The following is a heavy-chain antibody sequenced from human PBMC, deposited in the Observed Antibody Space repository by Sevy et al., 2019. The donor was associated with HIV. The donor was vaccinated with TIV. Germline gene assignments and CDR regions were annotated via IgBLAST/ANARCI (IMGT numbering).Heavy chain of an antibody. D-gene: IGHD2-15*01. CDR2: FDPEDGET. CDR3: ATGLPGEYVDCSSCYSDYFAY. J-gene: IGHJ4*02. CDR1: GYTLMEFS. Sequence: ASVKVSCKVSGYTLMEFSMHWVRQAPGKGLEWMGGFDPEDGETIYAQRFQGRVTMTEDTSTDTAYMELSSLRSEDTAVYYCATGLPGEYVDCSSCYSDYFAYWGQGTLVTVPS. V-gene: IGHV1-24*01.